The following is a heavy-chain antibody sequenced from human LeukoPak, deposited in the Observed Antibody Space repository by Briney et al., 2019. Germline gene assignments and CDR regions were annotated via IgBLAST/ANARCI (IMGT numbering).Heavy chain of an antibody. CDR3: ARGRKNDFWSGYYPYYFDY. V-gene: IGHV1-8*01. Sequence: ASVTVSCKASGYTFTSCDINWVRQATGQGLEWMGWMNPNSGNTGYAQKFQGRVTMTRNTSISTAYMELSSLRSEDTAVYYCARGRKNDFWSGYYPYYFDYWGQGTLVTVSS. J-gene: IGHJ4*02. D-gene: IGHD3-3*01. CDR2: MNPNSGNT. CDR1: GYTFTSCD.